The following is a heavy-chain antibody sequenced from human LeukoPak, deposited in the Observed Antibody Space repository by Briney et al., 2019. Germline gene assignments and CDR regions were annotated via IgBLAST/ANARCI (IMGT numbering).Heavy chain of an antibody. Sequence: GGSLRLSCAASGFRFSCFVMHWVRQAPGKGLEWVALISHDETNKYYGDSVRGRFTISRDNSQNTLFLQMNSLGGDDTAVYYCVRDSGGSLFDFWGQGTLVTVSS. J-gene: IGHJ4*02. V-gene: IGHV3-30*03. CDR2: ISHDETNK. CDR1: GFRFSCFV. D-gene: IGHD2-15*01. CDR3: VRDSGGSLFDF.